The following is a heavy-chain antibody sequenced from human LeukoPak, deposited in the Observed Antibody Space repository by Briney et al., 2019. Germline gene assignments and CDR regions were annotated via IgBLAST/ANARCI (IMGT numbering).Heavy chain of an antibody. CDR1: GFTFSSYW. J-gene: IGHJ4*02. D-gene: IGHD6-13*01. CDR2: IKQDGSEK. Sequence: PGGSLRLSCAASGFTFSSYWMSWVRQAPGKGLEWVANIKQDGSEKYYVDSVKGRFTIPRDNAKNSLYLQMNSLRAEDTAVYYCAREPGSIAAAGTFDYWGQGTLVTVSS. V-gene: IGHV3-7*03. CDR3: AREPGSIAAAGTFDY.